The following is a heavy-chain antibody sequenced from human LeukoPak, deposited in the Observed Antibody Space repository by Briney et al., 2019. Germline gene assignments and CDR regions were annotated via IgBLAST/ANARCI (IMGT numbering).Heavy chain of an antibody. CDR2: IKRKTEGEAT. CDR1: GFSFSNVW. CDR3: TTDMGSKVH. D-gene: IGHD1-26*01. V-gene: IGHV3-15*01. Sequence: GGSLRLSCVASGFSFSNVWMTWVRQAPGKGLEWVGRIKRKTEGEATEYGAPVRDRFTISRDDSKNTLFLQINSLKIEDTAVYYCTTDMGSKVHWGQGTLVTVSS. J-gene: IGHJ4*02.